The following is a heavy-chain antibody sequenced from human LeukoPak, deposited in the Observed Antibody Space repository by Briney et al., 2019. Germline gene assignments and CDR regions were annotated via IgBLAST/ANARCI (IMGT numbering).Heavy chain of an antibody. Sequence: ESGPTLVNPTQTLTLTCIFSGFSLSTSEVAVGWIRQPPEKALEWLALIYWDDDKRYNPSLRSRLAITKDTSKNQVVLTMSNMDPVDTATYYCAYNKTTTEAFNVWGHGTLVTVSS. CDR3: AYNKTTTEAFNV. J-gene: IGHJ3*01. CDR1: GFSLSTSEVA. CDR2: IYWDDDK. D-gene: IGHD1/OR15-1a*01. V-gene: IGHV2-5*02.